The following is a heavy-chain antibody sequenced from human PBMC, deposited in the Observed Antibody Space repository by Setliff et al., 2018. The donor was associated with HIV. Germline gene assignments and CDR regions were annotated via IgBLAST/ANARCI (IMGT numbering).Heavy chain of an antibody. D-gene: IGHD1-26*01. CDR2: ISGSSYT. J-gene: IGHJ4*02. V-gene: IGHV3-21*01. Sequence: SLILSCAPSGFTFGSYAMSWVRQAPGKGLEWVSVISGSSYTHYADSVKGRFTISRDNVKNSLYLQMNSLRAEDTAVYYCARDRYSGSSTDYWGQGTLVTVSS. CDR1: GFTFGSYA. CDR3: ARDRYSGSSTDY.